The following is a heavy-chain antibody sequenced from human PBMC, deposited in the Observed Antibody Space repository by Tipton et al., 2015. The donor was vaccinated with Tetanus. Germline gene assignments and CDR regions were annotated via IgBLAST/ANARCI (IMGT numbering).Heavy chain of an antibody. CDR3: AKDPARRGWFDP. Sequence: SLRLSCAGSGFTFSGFYMSWIRQAPGRGLEWVAYTSGSGNTILYSDSVKGRFTVSRDNADNSVYLQMNSLRDEDTAVYYCAKDPARRGWFDPWGQGTLVSVPS. V-gene: IGHV3-11*01. CDR1: GFTFSGFY. J-gene: IGHJ5*02. CDR2: TSGSGNTI.